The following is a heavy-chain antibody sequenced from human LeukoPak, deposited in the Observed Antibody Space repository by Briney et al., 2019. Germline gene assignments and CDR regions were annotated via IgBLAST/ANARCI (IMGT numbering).Heavy chain of an antibody. Sequence: PSETLSLTCAVSGGSISSYYWSWIRQPPGKGLEEIGHIYYSGSTNYNPSLQSRGTISVDTSRNQFSLNLRSVTAADTAVYVCARHSPRTTGDSSGSSFDFWGQGILVTVSS. J-gene: IGHJ4*02. D-gene: IGHD6-19*01. CDR2: IYYSGST. CDR1: GGSISSYY. V-gene: IGHV4-59*08. CDR3: ARHSPRTTGDSSGSSFDF.